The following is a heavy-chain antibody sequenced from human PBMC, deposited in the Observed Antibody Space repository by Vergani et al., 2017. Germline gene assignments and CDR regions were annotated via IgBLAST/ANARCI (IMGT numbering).Heavy chain of an antibody. J-gene: IGHJ4*02. V-gene: IGHV3-33*01. D-gene: IGHD3-3*01. CDR2: IWYDGSNK. CDR3: ARDWDGFVYYDFWSGYYPFGY. Sequence: QVQLVESGGGVVQPGRSLRLSCAASGFTFSSYGMHWVRQAPGKGLEWVAVIWYDGSNKYYADSVKGRFTISRDNSKNTLYLQMNSLRAEDTAGYYCARDWDGFVYYDFWSGYYPFGYWGQGTLVTVSS. CDR1: GFTFSSYG.